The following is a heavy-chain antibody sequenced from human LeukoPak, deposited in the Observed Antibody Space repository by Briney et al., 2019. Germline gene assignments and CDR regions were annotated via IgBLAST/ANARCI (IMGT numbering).Heavy chain of an antibody. D-gene: IGHD2-15*01. J-gene: IGHJ4*02. CDR1: GFTFSSYA. Sequence: GGSLRLSCAASGFTFSSYAMSWVRQAPGKGLEWVSAISGSGGSTYYADSVKGRFTISRDNSKNTLYLQMNSLRAEDTAVYYCAREGPYCSGGSCYRVDYWGQGTLVTVSS. V-gene: IGHV3-23*01. CDR2: ISGSGGST. CDR3: AREGPYCSGGSCYRVDY.